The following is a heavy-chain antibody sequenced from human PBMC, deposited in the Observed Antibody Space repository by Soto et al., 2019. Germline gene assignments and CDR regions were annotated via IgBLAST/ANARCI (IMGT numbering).Heavy chain of an antibody. J-gene: IGHJ5*02. CDR1: GGSVSSGSYY. Sequence: SETLSLTCTVSGGSVSSGSYYWSWIRQPPGKGLEWIGYIYYSGSTNYNPSLKSRVTISVDTSKNQFSLKLSSVTAADTAVYYGARDRRAAAGTGVDPWGQGTLVTVSS. V-gene: IGHV4-61*01. D-gene: IGHD6-13*01. CDR2: IYYSGST. CDR3: ARDRRAAAGTGVDP.